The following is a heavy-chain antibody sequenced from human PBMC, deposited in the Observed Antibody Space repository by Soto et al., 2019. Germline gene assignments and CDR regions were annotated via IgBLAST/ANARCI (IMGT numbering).Heavy chain of an antibody. CDR2: INTGGASR. CDR3: ARENHGDAFDF. J-gene: IGHJ4*02. Sequence: LRLSCAASGFTVSDYEMSWVRQAPGKGLEWISYINTGGASRKYADSVRGRFTISRDSATNSVYLQMNSLRDEDTAVYYCARENHGDAFDFWGQGTLVTAPQ. V-gene: IGHV3-48*03. CDR1: GFTVSDYE. D-gene: IGHD4-17*01.